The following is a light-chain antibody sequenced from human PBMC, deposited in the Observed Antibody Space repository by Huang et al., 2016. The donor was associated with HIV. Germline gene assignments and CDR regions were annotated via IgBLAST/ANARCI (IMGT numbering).Light chain of an antibody. V-gene: IGKV1-39*01. CDR1: QNITNY. J-gene: IGKJ3*01. CDR3: QQSYTLPLT. CDR2: AAS. Sequence: DIQMTQSPTSLSASVGDRVALTCRASQNITNYLNWYQEKAGKAPNLLLYAASRLVSGVPSRFSGSGSGSNFTLTITSLQPEDFATYYCQQSYTLPLTFGPGTKVHVK.